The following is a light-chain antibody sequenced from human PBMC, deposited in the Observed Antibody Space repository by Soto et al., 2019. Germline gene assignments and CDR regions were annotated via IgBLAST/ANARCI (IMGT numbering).Light chain of an antibody. J-gene: IGLJ1*01. CDR3: SSYTSSSTV. CDR2: GDN. CDR1: TSNIGAPYD. V-gene: IGLV1-40*01. Sequence: QSVLTQPPSVSGAPGQRVSISCTGSTSNIGAPYDVHWYQHLPGTAPKLLIYGDNNRPSGVPDRFSGSKSGTSASLAITRLQAEDEADYYCSSYTSSSTVFGTGTKVTVL.